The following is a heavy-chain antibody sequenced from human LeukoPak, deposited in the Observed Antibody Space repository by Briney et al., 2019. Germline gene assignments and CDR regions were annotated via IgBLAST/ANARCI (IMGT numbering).Heavy chain of an antibody. J-gene: IGHJ4*02. CDR1: EFTFNNAW. CDR3: TTDSAAY. CDR2: IKRKSDGGTT. V-gene: IGHV3-15*01. Sequence: GGSLRLSCAVSEFTFNNAWMTWVRQAPGRGLEWVGRIKRKSDGGTTDYAAPVKGRFAISRDDSKNVVYLQMNSLKTEDTAVYYCTTDSAAYWVQGTLVTVSS. D-gene: IGHD3-10*01.